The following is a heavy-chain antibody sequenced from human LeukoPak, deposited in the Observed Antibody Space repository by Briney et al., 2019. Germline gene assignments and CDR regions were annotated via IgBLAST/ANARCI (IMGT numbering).Heavy chain of an antibody. CDR1: GASISSYY. J-gene: IGHJ1*01. CDR3: ASWMTPQYFQH. D-gene: IGHD1-1*01. Sequence: SETLSLTCTVSGASISSYYWSWIRQPPGKGLEWIGYIYYSGSTNYNPSLKSRVTISLDTSKNQFSLKLSSVTAADTAVYYCASWMTPQYFQHWGQGTLVTVSS. CDR2: IYYSGST. V-gene: IGHV4-59*08.